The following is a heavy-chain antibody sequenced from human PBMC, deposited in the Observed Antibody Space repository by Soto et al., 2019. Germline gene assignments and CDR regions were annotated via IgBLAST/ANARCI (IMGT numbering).Heavy chain of an antibody. D-gene: IGHD2-8*01. CDR1: GFPFSSYS. V-gene: IGHV3-48*01. CDR2: ITSSSNTI. Sequence: GGSLRLSCAASGFPFSSYSMNWVRQTPGKGLEWFSYITSSSNTISYADSVKGRFTISRDNAKNSLYLQMNGLRAEDTAVYYCARDRLYEFDYWGQGTLVTVSS. CDR3: ARDRLYEFDY. J-gene: IGHJ4*02.